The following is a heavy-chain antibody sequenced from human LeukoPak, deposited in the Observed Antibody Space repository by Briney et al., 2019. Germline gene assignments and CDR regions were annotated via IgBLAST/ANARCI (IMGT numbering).Heavy chain of an antibody. CDR1: GGSISSINYY. CDR3: ARQDHNDHGDPYWFDP. D-gene: IGHD4-17*01. Sequence: SETLSLTCTVSGGSISSINYYWGWLRQPPGKGLEWIGSIYYGGSTYYNPSLKSRVTISVDTSRNQFSLTVTSVTAPDTAVYYCARQDHNDHGDPYWFDPWGQGTLVTVSS. CDR2: IYYGGST. J-gene: IGHJ5*02. V-gene: IGHV4-39*01.